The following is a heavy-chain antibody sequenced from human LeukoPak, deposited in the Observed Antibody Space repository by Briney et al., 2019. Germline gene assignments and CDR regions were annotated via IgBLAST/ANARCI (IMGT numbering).Heavy chain of an antibody. Sequence: ASVKVSCKASGGTFSSYAISWVRQAPGQGLEWMGGIIPIFGTANYAQKFQGRVTITADESTSTAYMELSSLRSEDTAVCYCARNSGYDSVYYYYYMDVWGKGTTVTISS. D-gene: IGHD5-12*01. CDR1: GGTFSSYA. CDR2: IIPIFGTA. J-gene: IGHJ6*03. CDR3: ARNSGYDSVYYYYYMDV. V-gene: IGHV1-69*13.